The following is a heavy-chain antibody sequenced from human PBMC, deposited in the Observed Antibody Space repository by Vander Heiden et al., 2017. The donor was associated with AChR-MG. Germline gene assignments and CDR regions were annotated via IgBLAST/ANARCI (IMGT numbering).Heavy chain of an antibody. D-gene: IGHD4-17*01. V-gene: IGHV3-74*01. J-gene: IGHJ3*01. CDR1: GFTFNTLR. Sequence: EVQLVESGGGLVQPGGSLRLSCAPSGFTFNTLRMHWVRQGPGKGPVWVSRMNPDGSSTSYADSVKGRFTISRDNAKNTVYLQMSSLRDEDTAVYYCVRKGDNGGFGFWGQGTVVTVSS. CDR2: MNPDGSST. CDR3: VRKGDNGGFGF.